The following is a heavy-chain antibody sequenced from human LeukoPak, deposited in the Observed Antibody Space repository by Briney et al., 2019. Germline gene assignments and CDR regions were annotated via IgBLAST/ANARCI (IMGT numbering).Heavy chain of an antibody. CDR3: ANKHEVGATSLNDAFDI. CDR2: ISVSGAST. D-gene: IGHD1-26*01. CDR1: GFTFTSHT. V-gene: IGHV3-23*01. J-gene: IGHJ3*02. Sequence: PGGSLRLSCTASGFTFTSHTMNWVRQAPGKGLEWVSGISVSGASTYYADSVKGRLTVSRDNSKNTLYLQINSLRAEDTAVYYCANKHEVGATSLNDAFDIWGQGTMVTVSS.